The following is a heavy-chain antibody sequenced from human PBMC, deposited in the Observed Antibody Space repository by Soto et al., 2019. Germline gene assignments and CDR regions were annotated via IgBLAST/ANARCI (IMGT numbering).Heavy chain of an antibody. J-gene: IGHJ4*02. V-gene: IGHV1-69*13. Sequence: SVKVSCKASGGTFSSYAISWVRQAPGQGLEWMGGIIPIFGTANYAQKFQGRVTITADESTSTAYMELSSLRSEDTAVYYCARVGHIADYYYGSGSYYNAFDYWGQGTLVTVS. CDR2: IIPIFGTA. CDR3: ARVGHIADYYYGSGSYYNAFDY. D-gene: IGHD3-10*01. CDR1: GGTFSSYA.